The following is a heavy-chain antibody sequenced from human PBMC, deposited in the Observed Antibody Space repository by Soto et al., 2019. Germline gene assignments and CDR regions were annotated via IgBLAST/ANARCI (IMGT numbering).Heavy chain of an antibody. CDR2: ISSSSSTI. V-gene: IGHV3-48*02. CDR1: GFTFSSYS. CDR3: ARVGVGGEFTPGAPLDY. Sequence: EVQLVESGGGLVQPGGSLRLSCAASGFTFSSYSMNWVRQAPGKGLEWVSYISSSSSTIYYADSVKGRFTISRDNAKNSLYLQMNGLRDEDTAVYYCARVGVGGEFTPGAPLDYWGQGTLVTVSS. D-gene: IGHD2-21*01. J-gene: IGHJ4*02.